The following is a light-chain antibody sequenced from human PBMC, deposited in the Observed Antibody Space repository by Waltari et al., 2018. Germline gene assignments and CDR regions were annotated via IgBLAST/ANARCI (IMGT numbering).Light chain of an antibody. Sequence: QSALTQPASVSGFPGQSITIPCTGTSTDVGGYNFCSWYRQHPGKTPQLLIFEVTKRPSGLSNRFAGSKAGNTASLTISGLQAEDEADYYCASYVYTNTWVFGGGTKLTVL. CDR3: ASYVYTNTWV. CDR1: STDVGGYNF. J-gene: IGLJ3*02. CDR2: EVT. V-gene: IGLV2-23*02.